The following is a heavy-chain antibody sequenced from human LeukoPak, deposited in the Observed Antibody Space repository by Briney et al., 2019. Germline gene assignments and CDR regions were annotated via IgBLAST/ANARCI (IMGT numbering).Heavy chain of an antibody. J-gene: IGHJ4*02. CDR2: IRSKANSYAT. Sequence: GGSLRLSCAASGFTFSGSAMHWVRQASGKGLEWVGRIRSKANSYATAYAASVRGRFTISRDDSKNTAYLQMNSLKTEDTAVYYCTRLVGDSSGYYGDYWGQGALVTVSS. V-gene: IGHV3-73*01. CDR3: TRLVGDSSGYYGDY. CDR1: GFTFSGSA. D-gene: IGHD3-22*01.